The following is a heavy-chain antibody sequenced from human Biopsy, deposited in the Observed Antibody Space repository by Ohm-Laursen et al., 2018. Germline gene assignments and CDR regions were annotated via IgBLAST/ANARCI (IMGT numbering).Heavy chain of an antibody. Sequence: GSLRLSCTASGFDFSDYSMSWVRQAPGKGLEWVSGISDSGGSTYYADSVKGRFTISRDNSKNTLYLEMNSLRAEDTAIYYCAKARSGSSNSCYNYWGQGTLVIVSS. CDR2: ISDSGGST. V-gene: IGHV3-23*01. D-gene: IGHD2-2*02. J-gene: IGHJ4*02. CDR3: AKARSGSSNSCYNY. CDR1: GFDFSDYS.